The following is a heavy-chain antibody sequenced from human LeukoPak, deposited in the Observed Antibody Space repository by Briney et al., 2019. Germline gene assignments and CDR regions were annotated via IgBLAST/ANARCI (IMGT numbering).Heavy chain of an antibody. Sequence: HPGGSLRLSCAASGFTFSSYEMNWVRQAPGKGLEWVSYISSSGSTIYYADSVKGRFTISRVNAKNSLYLQMNSLRAEDTAVYYCARDEDGSGWYDYWGQGTLVTVSS. CDR3: ARDEDGSGWYDY. CDR2: ISSSGSTI. J-gene: IGHJ4*02. V-gene: IGHV3-48*03. D-gene: IGHD6-19*01. CDR1: GFTFSSYE.